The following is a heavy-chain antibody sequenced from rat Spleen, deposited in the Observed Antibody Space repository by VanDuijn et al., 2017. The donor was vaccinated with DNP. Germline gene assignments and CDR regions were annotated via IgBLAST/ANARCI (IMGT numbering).Heavy chain of an antibody. D-gene: IGHD1-4*01. CDR1: EFTFNNYW. Sequence: EVQLVESGGDLVQPGRSLKLSCVASEFTFNNYWMTWIRQVPGKGLEWVASLSNGGDSTYYPDSVKGRFTISRDNAKNTLYLQMNSLRSEDTATYYCATGSNWFAYWGQGTLVTVSS. V-gene: IGHV5-31*01. J-gene: IGHJ3*01. CDR2: LSNGGDST. CDR3: ATGSNWFAY.